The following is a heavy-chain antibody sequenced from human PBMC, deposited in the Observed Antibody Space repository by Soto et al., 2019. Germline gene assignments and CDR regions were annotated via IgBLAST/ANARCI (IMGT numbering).Heavy chain of an antibody. J-gene: IGHJ4*02. V-gene: IGHV1-69*13. CDR3: ARTLAVAGTIRPYYFDY. D-gene: IGHD6-19*01. Sequence: GASVKVSCKASGGTFSSYAISWVRQAPGQGLEWMGGIIPIFGTANYAQKFQGRVTITADESTSTAYMELSSLRSEDTAVYYCARTLAVAGTIRPYYFDYWGQGTLVTVSS. CDR1: GGTFSSYA. CDR2: IIPIFGTA.